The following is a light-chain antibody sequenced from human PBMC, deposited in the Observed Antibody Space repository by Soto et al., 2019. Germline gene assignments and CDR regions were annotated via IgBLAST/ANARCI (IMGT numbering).Light chain of an antibody. Sequence: IQMTQAPSSLSASVGDRGTITCRASQAIRNSLAWYQQKPGKAPKLLIYAASSLQSGVPSRFSGSGSETDFTLTITRLESEDFAVYSCHQYGSSPWTFGQGTKVDIK. CDR2: AAS. V-gene: IGKV1-NL1*01. CDR3: HQYGSSPWT. J-gene: IGKJ1*01. CDR1: QAIRNS.